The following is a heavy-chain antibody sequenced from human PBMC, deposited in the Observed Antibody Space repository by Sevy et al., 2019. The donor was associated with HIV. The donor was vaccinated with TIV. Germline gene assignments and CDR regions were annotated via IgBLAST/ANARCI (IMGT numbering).Heavy chain of an antibody. J-gene: IGHJ6*02. D-gene: IGHD3-3*02. CDR1: GFTFSPYS. CDR3: AREGGHVNIFGVVPRDALDV. CDR2: ISSSSSYI. Sequence: GGSLRLSCAASGFTFSPYSMNWVRQAPGKGLEWVSSISSSSSYIYYADSVKGRFIISRDKAKNSLYLQMNGLRVEDPAVYYCAREGGHVNIFGVVPRDALDVWGQGTTVTVSS. V-gene: IGHV3-21*01.